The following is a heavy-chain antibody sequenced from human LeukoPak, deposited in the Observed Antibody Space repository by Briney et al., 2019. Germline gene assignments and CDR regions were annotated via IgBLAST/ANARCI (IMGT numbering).Heavy chain of an antibody. V-gene: IGHV4-31*03. CDR1: GGSISSGGYY. CDR3: AREVISMIEVGYFDH. Sequence: PSQTLSLTCTVSGGSISSGGYYWSWVRQHPGKGLEWIGYIYYSGSTNYNPSLKSRVTISEDTSKSQFSLRLSSVTAADTAVYYCAREVISMIEVGYFDHWGQGTLVTVSS. D-gene: IGHD3-22*01. J-gene: IGHJ4*02. CDR2: IYYSGST.